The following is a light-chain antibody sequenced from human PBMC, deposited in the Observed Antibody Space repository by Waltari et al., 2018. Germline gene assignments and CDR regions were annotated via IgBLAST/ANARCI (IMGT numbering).Light chain of an antibody. Sequence: QSVLTQPPSASGTPGQRVTISCSGSSSNIGTTTVNWYQQLPGTAPKLLIYSQNQRPPGVPDRFSGSKSGASASLAISGLQSEDEANYYCAAWDDSLNGVLFGGGTKVIVL. CDR1: SSNIGTTT. J-gene: IGLJ2*01. CDR2: SQN. CDR3: AAWDDSLNGVL. V-gene: IGLV1-44*01.